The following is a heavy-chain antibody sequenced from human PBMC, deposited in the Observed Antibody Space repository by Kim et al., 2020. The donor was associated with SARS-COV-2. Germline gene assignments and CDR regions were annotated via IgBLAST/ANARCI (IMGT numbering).Heavy chain of an antibody. J-gene: IGHJ6*02. V-gene: IGHV3-30*18. CDR2: ISYDGSNK. CDR3: AKGGMDV. Sequence: GGSLRLSCAASGFTFSSYGMHWVRQAPGKGLEWVAVISYDGSNKYYADSVKGRFTISRDNSKNTLYLQMNSLRAEDTAVYYCAKGGMDVWGQGTTVTVSS. CDR1: GFTFSSYG.